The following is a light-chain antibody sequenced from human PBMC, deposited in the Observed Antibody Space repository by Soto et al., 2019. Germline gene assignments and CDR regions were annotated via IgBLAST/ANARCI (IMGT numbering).Light chain of an antibody. CDR1: SRDVGIYNR. Sequence: QSVLTQPPSVSGSPGQSVTISCTGTSRDVGIYNRVSWYQQPPGTAPKLMIYAVTNRPSGVPDRFSGTKSGNTASLTISGLQAEDEADYYCSSYTTDATLVFGGGTKVTVL. V-gene: IGLV2-18*02. CDR3: SSYTTDATLV. CDR2: AVT. J-gene: IGLJ3*02.